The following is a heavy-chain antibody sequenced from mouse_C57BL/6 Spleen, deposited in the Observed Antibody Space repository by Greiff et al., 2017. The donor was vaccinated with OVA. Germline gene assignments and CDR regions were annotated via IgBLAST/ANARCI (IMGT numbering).Heavy chain of an antibody. CDR1: GFNIKDYY. Sequence: EVRLQQSGAELVRPGASVKLSCTASGFNIKDYYMHWVKQRPEQGLEWIGRIGPEDGDTEYAPTFQGRATMTADTSSNTAYLQLSSLTSEDTAVYYCTRVYYDYDWYFDVWGTGTTVTVSA. CDR3: TRVYYDYDWYFDV. V-gene: IGHV14-1*01. CDR2: IGPEDGDT. D-gene: IGHD2-4*01. J-gene: IGHJ1*03.